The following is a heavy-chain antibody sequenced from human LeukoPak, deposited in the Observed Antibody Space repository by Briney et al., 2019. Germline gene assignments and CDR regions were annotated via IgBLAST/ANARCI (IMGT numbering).Heavy chain of an antibody. CDR2: ISYDGSSK. V-gene: IGHV3-30*04. J-gene: IGHJ4*02. CDR1: GFTFSSFP. CDR3: ARDRTEVRYFRVFDY. D-gene: IGHD3-9*01. Sequence: PGRSLRLSCAASGFTFSSFPMHWVRQAPGKGLEWVAVISYDGSSKYYTDSVKGRFTISRDNSKNTLYLQMNSRRAEDTAVYYCARDRTEVRYFRVFDYWGQGALVTVSS.